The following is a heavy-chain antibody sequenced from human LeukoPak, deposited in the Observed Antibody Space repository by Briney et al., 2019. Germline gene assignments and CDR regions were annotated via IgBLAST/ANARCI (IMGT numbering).Heavy chain of an antibody. Sequence: GGSLRLSCAASGFTFSSYGMHWVRQAPGKGLEWVANIKQDGSEKYYVDSVKGRFTISRDNAKNSLYLQMNSLRAEDTAVYYCARASFTGYSSGWVFDYWGQGTLVTVSS. CDR1: GFTFSSYG. CDR3: ARASFTGYSSGWVFDY. V-gene: IGHV3-7*01. D-gene: IGHD6-19*01. CDR2: IKQDGSEK. J-gene: IGHJ4*02.